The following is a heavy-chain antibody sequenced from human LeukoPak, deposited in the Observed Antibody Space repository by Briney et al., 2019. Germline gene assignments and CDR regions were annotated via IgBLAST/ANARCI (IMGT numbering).Heavy chain of an antibody. V-gene: IGHV4-59*01. J-gene: IGHJ2*01. CDR3: ASGYDSSGGGYFDL. Sequence: SETLSLTCTVSGGSISSYYWSWIRPPPGKGLEWIGYIYYSGSTNYNPSLKSRVTISVDTSKNQFSLKLSSVTAADTAVYYCASGYDSSGGGYFDLWARGTLVTVSS. D-gene: IGHD3-22*01. CDR2: IYYSGST. CDR1: GGSISSYY.